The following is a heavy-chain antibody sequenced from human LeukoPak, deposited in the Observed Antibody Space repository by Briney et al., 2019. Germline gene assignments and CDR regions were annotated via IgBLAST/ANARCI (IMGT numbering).Heavy chain of an antibody. Sequence: PSETLSLTCTVSGGSISGNSYYWGWIRQPPGKGLEWIAEINDRGSTNYNPSLKSRVTISVDTSKNQFSLQLSSVTAADTAVYYCARRGPFSPLHNYASGSSLPRYVSPRDPFDYWGQGTLVTVSS. D-gene: IGHD3-10*01. J-gene: IGHJ4*02. CDR1: GGSISGNSYY. CDR2: INDRGST. V-gene: IGHV4-39*07. CDR3: ARRGPFSPLHNYASGSSLPRYVSPRDPFDY.